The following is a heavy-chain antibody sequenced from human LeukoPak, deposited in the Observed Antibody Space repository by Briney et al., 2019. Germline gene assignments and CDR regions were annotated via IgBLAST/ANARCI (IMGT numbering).Heavy chain of an antibody. CDR2: IFPADSDT. CDR3: ARHRYFQL. J-gene: IGHJ1*01. Sequence: GESLKISCKGSGYSFTSYWVAWVRQMPGKGLEWMGIIFPADSDTRYSPSFQGQVTISVEKSINTAYLQWSSLKASETAMYYCARHRYFQLWGQGTLVTVSS. CDR1: GYSFTSYW. V-gene: IGHV5-51*01.